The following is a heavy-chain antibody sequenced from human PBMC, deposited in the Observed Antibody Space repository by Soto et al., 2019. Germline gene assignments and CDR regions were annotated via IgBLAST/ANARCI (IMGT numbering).Heavy chain of an antibody. Sequence: QVQLVQSGAEVKKPGSSVKVSCKASGGTFSSYTISWVRQAPGQGLEWMGRIIPILGIANYAQKFQGRVTITADKSTSTDYMELSSLRSEDTAVYYCASREIAAAGSYHDAFDIWGQGTMVTVSS. CDR3: ASREIAAAGSYHDAFDI. V-gene: IGHV1-69*02. J-gene: IGHJ3*02. CDR1: GGTFSSYT. CDR2: IIPILGIA. D-gene: IGHD6-13*01.